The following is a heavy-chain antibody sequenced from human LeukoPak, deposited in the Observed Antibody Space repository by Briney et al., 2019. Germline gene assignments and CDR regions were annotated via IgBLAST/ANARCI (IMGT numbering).Heavy chain of an antibody. Sequence: GSLRLSCSASGFTFSSYAMHWVRQAPGKGLEWVAVISYDGSNKYYADSVKGRFTISRDNSKNTLYLQMNSLRTEDTAVYYCARDLRGQLWGGDYYFDYWGQGTLVTVSS. D-gene: IGHD5-18*01. CDR1: GFTFSSYA. J-gene: IGHJ4*02. CDR2: ISYDGSNK. CDR3: ARDLRGQLWGGDYYFDY. V-gene: IGHV3-30*04.